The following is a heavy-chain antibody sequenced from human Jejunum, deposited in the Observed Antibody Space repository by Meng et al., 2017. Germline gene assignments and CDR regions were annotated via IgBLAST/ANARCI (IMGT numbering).Heavy chain of an antibody. CDR1: GDSISSYY. CDR3: ARESDSSSWLDD. J-gene: IGHJ4*02. CDR2: IYISGST. V-gene: IGHV4-4*07. D-gene: IGHD6-13*01. Sequence: SETLSLTCTVSGDSISSYYWSWIRQPAGKGLEWIGRIYISGSTNYNPSLKSRVTMSVDTSKNHFSPKLSSVTAADTAVYYCARESDSSSWLDDWGQGTLVTVSS.